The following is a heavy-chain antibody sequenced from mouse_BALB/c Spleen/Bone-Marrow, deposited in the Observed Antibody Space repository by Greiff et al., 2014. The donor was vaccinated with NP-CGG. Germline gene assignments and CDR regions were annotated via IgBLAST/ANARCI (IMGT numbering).Heavy chain of an antibody. J-gene: IGHJ4*01. CDR1: GYSFTGYF. D-gene: IGHD2-1*01. CDR2: INPYHGDT. Sequence: VQLQQSGPELVKPGASVKISCKASGYSFTGYFMNWVRQSHGKSLEWIGRINPYHGDTFYNQNFKGKATVTVDKSSSTVYMEFLSLASEDSAGYYCGRRGNCDAMDYWGQGTSVTVSS. CDR3: GRRGNCDAMDY. V-gene: IGHV1-20*02.